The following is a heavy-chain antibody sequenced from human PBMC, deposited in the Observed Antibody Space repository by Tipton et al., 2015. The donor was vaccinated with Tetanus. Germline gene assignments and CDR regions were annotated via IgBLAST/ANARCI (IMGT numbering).Heavy chain of an antibody. CDR2: ISAYNGNT. D-gene: IGHD3-22*01. V-gene: IGHV1-18*01. J-gene: IGHJ6*02. Sequence: QLVQSGAEVKKPGASVKVSCKASGYTFTSYGISWVRQAPGQGLEWMGWISAYNGNTNYAQKLQGRVTMTTDTSTSTAYMELRSLRSDDTAVYYCARGSYSGYYYPSYYYYGMDVWGQGTTVTVSS. CDR1: GYTFTSYG. CDR3: ARGSYSGYYYPSYYYYGMDV.